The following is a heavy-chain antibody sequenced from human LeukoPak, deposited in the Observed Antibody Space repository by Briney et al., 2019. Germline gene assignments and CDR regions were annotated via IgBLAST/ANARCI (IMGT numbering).Heavy chain of an antibody. J-gene: IGHJ6*03. D-gene: IGHD1-14*01. CDR1: GGSISSSSYY. CDR2: IYYSGST. Sequence: SETLSLTCTVSGGSISSSSYYWGWIRQPPGKGLEWIGSIYYSGSTYYNPSLKSRVTISVDTSKNQFSLKLSSVTSADTAVYYCARETIRVQVPNYYYYYYMDVWGKGTTVTVSS. V-gene: IGHV4-39*07. CDR3: ARETIRVQVPNYYYYYYMDV.